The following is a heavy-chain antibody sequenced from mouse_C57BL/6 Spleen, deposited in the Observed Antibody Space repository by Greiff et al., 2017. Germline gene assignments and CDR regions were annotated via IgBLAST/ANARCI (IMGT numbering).Heavy chain of an antibody. V-gene: IGHV1-72*01. J-gene: IGHJ2*01. CDR1: GYTFTSYW. D-gene: IGHD1-1*01. CDR2: IDPNSGGT. CDR3: AIEGITTVVATGYFDY. Sequence: QVQLQQPGAELVKPGASVKLSCKASGYTFTSYWMHWVKQRPGRGLEWIGRIDPNSGGTKYNEKFKSKATLTVDKPSSTAYMQLSSLTSEDSAVYYCAIEGITTVVATGYFDYWGQGTTLTVSS.